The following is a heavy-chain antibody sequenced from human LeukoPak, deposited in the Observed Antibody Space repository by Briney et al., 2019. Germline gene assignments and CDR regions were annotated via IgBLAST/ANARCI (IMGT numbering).Heavy chain of an antibody. CDR2: ISSSSSYI. CDR1: GFTFSSYS. J-gene: IGHJ6*02. D-gene: IGHD4-4*01. V-gene: IGHV3-21*01. Sequence: PGGSLRLSCAASGFTFSSYSMNWVRQAPGKGLEWVSSISSSSSYIYYADSVKGRFTISRDNAKNSLYLQMNSLRAEDTAVYYCARDLLETVTDWDYYYYGMDVWGRGTTVTVSS. CDR3: ARDLLETVTDWDYYYYGMDV.